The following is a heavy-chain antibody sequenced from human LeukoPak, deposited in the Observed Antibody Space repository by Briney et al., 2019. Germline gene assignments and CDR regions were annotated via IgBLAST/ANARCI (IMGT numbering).Heavy chain of an antibody. Sequence: SVKVSCKASGGTFSSYAISWVRQAPGQGLEWMGRIIPIFGTANYAQKFQGRVTITADKSTSTAYMELSSLRSEDTAVYYCARDLKYYCDSSGYPTNFDYWGQGTLVTVSS. CDR3: ARDLKYYCDSSGYPTNFDY. CDR2: IIPIFGTA. J-gene: IGHJ4*02. CDR1: GGTFSSYA. D-gene: IGHD3-22*01. V-gene: IGHV1-69*06.